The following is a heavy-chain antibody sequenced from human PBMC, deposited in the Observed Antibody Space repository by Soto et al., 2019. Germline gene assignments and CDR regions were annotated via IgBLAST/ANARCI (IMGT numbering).Heavy chain of an antibody. Sequence: QVQLVQSGAEVKKPGASVKVSCKASGYTFTSYGISWVRQAPGQGLEWMGWISAYNGNTNYAQKVQGRVTMTTDTSTSTDYMELRGLRSDDTAVYYCARGLYSSGGGWSRWFDPWGQGTLVTVSS. CDR3: ARGLYSSGGGWSRWFDP. V-gene: IGHV1-18*01. J-gene: IGHJ5*02. CDR1: GYTFTSYG. D-gene: IGHD6-19*01. CDR2: ISAYNGNT.